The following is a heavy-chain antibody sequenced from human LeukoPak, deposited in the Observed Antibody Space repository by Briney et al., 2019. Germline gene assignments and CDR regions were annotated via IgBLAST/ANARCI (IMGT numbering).Heavy chain of an antibody. CDR2: ISGSGIGT. V-gene: IGHV3-23*01. CDR3: AKDRFGERMPTTIGY. D-gene: IGHD3-10*01. J-gene: IGHJ4*02. CDR1: GFTFSSYA. Sequence: TGGSLRLSCAASGFTFSSYAMSWVRQAPGKGLEWVSTISGSGIGTYYADSVKGRFTISRDNSKNTLYLQMNSLRVEDTALYYCAKDRFGERMPTTIGYWGQGTLVTVTS.